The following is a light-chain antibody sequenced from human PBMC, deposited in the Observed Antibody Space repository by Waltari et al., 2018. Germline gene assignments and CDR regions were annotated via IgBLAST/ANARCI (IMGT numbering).Light chain of an antibody. CDR1: QSMGNW. CDR2: KAS. Sequence: DIQMTQSPSTLSASVGDRVTITCRASQSMGNWLAWYQQKPGTPPKVLIYKASSLERGVPSRFSGSGSGTEFTLTISSLQPDDVATYYCQQYKSYPWTFGQGTKVEI. V-gene: IGKV1-5*03. CDR3: QQYKSYPWT. J-gene: IGKJ1*01.